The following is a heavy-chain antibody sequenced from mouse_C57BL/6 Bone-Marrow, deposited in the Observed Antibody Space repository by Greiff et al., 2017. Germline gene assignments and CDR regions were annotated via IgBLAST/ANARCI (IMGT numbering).Heavy chain of an antibody. CDR3: ARNYHYGSSFDY. Sequence: QVQLQQSGPGLVQPSQSLSITCTVSGFSLTSYGVHWVRQSPGKGLEWLGVIWSGGITDYNAAFISRLSISKDNSKSQVFFKMNSLQADDTAIYYCARNYHYGSSFDYWGQGTTRTVSS. D-gene: IGHD1-1*01. J-gene: IGHJ2*01. V-gene: IGHV2-2*01. CDR1: GFSLTSYG. CDR2: IWSGGIT.